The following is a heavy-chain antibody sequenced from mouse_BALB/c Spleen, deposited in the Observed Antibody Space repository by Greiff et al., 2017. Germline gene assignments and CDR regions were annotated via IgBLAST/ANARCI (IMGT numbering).Heavy chain of an antibody. J-gene: IGHJ4*01. CDR3: ARWPPSGAMDY. Sequence: QVQLQQSAAELARPGASVKMSCKASGYTFTSYTMHWVKQRPGQGLEWIGYINPSSGYTEYNQKFKDKTTLTADKSSSTAYMQLSSLTSEDSAVYYCARWPPSGAMDYWGQGTSVTVSS. V-gene: IGHV1-4*02. D-gene: IGHD3-1*01. CDR2: INPSSGYT. CDR1: GYTFTSYT.